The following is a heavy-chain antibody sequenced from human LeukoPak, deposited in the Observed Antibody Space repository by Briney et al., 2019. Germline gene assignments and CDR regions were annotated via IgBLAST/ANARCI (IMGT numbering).Heavy chain of an antibody. D-gene: IGHD2-2*01. J-gene: IGHJ4*02. Sequence: GGSLRLSCAASGFTFSDYYTSWIRQAPGKGLEWVSYISSSGSTKYYADSVKGRFTISRDNAKNSLYLQMNSLRAEDTAVYYCARGYRSIFYWGQGTLVTVSS. V-gene: IGHV3-11*01. CDR3: ARGYRSIFY. CDR1: GFTFSDYY. CDR2: ISSSGSTK.